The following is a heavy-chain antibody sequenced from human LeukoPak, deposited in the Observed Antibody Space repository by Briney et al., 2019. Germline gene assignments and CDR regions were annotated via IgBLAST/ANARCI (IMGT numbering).Heavy chain of an antibody. V-gene: IGHV3-21*01. CDR2: ISNSGNYI. J-gene: IGHJ4*02. D-gene: IGHD5-12*01. CDR3: ARGFAYNGYV. Sequence: PGGSLRLSCAASGFTFSSYSMNWVRQAPGKGLEWVSYISNSGNYIYYGDSVKGRFTISRDNAKNSLYLQMNSLRAEDTAVYYCARGFAYNGYVWGQGTLVTVSS. CDR1: GFTFSSYS.